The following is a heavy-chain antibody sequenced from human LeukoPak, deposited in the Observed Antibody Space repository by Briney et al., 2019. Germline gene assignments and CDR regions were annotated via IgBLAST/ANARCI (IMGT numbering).Heavy chain of an antibody. CDR3: ARNYYDSSGYYLGHYYYYYYMDV. Sequence: SVPVSCKASGYTFTTYDINWVRQATAQGLEWMGWRNPNSGNTGYAQKFQGRVTMTRNTSISTAYMELSSLRSEDTAVYYCARNYYDSSGYYLGHYYYYYYMDVWGKGTTVTVSS. CDR2: RNPNSGNT. J-gene: IGHJ6*03. CDR1: GYTFTTYD. D-gene: IGHD3-22*01. V-gene: IGHV1-8*01.